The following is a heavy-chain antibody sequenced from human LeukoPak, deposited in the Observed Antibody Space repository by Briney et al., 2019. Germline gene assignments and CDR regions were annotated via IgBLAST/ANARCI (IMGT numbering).Heavy chain of an antibody. Sequence: QSGGSLRLSCAASGFTFEDYAMTWVRQAPGKGLEWVSAISGSGGSTYYADSVKGRFTISRDNSKNTLYLQMNSLRAEDTAVYYCAKKSLTPTRLRWYSSSWYQGWFDPWGQGTLVTVSS. CDR1: GFTFEDYA. J-gene: IGHJ5*02. CDR3: AKKSLTPTRLRWYSSSWYQGWFDP. V-gene: IGHV3-23*01. CDR2: ISGSGGST. D-gene: IGHD6-13*01.